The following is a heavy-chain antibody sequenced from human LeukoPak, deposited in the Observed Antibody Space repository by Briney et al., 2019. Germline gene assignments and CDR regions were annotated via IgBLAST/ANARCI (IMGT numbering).Heavy chain of an antibody. CDR1: GSIFTSYW. V-gene: IGHV5-51*01. J-gene: IGHJ4*02. D-gene: IGHD5-18*01. CDR3: ASTSYSYVRIYFDY. Sequence: GASLQISCKGSGSIFTSYWIGWVRQLPGKGLEWMGIIYPGDSDTRYSPSFQGQVTISADKSISTAYLQWSSLKASDTAMYYCASTSYSYVRIYFDYWGQGTLVTVSS. CDR2: IYPGDSDT.